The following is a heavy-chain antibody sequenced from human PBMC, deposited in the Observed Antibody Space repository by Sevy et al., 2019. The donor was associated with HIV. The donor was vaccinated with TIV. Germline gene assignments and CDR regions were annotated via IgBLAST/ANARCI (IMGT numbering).Heavy chain of an antibody. CDR2: ISYDGSNK. Sequence: GGSLRLSCAASGFTFSSYAMHWVRQAPGKGLEWVAVISYDGSNKYYADSVKGRFTISRDNSKNTLYLQMNSLRAEDTAVYYCGGVPPYYDSSGYHDYWGQGTLVTVSS. D-gene: IGHD3-22*01. CDR3: GGVPPYYDSSGYHDY. J-gene: IGHJ4*02. V-gene: IGHV3-30*04. CDR1: GFTFSSYA.